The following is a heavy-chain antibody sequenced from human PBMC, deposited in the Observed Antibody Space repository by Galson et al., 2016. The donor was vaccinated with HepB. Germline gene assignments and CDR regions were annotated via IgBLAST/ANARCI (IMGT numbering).Heavy chain of an antibody. CDR2: IWSDGSNK. CDR1: GFTFSSYG. CDR3: AREMGVAAPAVFDY. J-gene: IGHJ4*02. Sequence: SLRLSCAASGFTFSSYGMHWVRQAPGKGLEWVALIWSDGSNKYYVDSVKGRFTISRDSSKNTLSLQMSSLRAEDTAVYYCAREMGVAAPAVFDYWGQGTLVTVSS. V-gene: IGHV3-33*01. D-gene: IGHD6-13*01.